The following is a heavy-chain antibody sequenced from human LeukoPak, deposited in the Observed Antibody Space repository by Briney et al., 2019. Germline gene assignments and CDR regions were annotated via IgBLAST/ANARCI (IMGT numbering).Heavy chain of an antibody. J-gene: IGHJ6*03. D-gene: IGHD6-19*01. CDR2: IYYSGST. V-gene: IGHV4-34*01. CDR1: GGSFSGYY. CDR3: AGAVAGTRYYYMDV. Sequence: SETLSLTCAVYGGSFSGYYWGWIRQPPGKGLEWIGSIYYSGSTYYNPSLKSRVTISVDTSKNQFSLRLSSVTAADTAVYYCAGAVAGTRYYYMDVWGKGTTVTVSS.